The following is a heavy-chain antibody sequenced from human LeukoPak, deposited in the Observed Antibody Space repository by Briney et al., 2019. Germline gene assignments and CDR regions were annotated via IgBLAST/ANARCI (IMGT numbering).Heavy chain of an antibody. J-gene: IGHJ4*02. Sequence: SETLSLTFTVSGGSISSYYWGWIRQPPGKGLEWMGSIYYSGSTYYNPSLKSRVTISVDTSKNQFSLKLSSVTAADTAVYYCGGESYYNVDYWGQGTLVTVSS. CDR3: GGESYYNVDY. CDR1: GGSISSYY. D-gene: IGHD3-10*01. CDR2: IYYSGST. V-gene: IGHV4-39*07.